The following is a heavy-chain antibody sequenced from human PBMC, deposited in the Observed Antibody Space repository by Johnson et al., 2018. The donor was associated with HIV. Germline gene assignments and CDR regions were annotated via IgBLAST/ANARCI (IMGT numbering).Heavy chain of an antibody. J-gene: IGHJ3*02. D-gene: IGHD6-13*01. CDR1: GFTLRSYA. CDR3: ARGGEYSSSLYAFDI. CDR2: ISYDGSNK. Sequence: QMLLVESGGGVVQPGRSLRLSCAVSGFTLRSYAMHWVRQAPGKGLEWVAVISYDGSNKYYADSVKGRFTISRDNSKNTLYLQMNSLGAEDTAVYYCARGGEYSSSLYAFDIWGQGTMVTVSS. V-gene: IGHV3-30*04.